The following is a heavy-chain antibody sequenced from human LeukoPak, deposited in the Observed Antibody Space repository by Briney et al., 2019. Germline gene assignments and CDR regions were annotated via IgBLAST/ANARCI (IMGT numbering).Heavy chain of an antibody. V-gene: IGHV1-18*01. CDR1: GYTFTSYG. J-gene: IGHJ6*03. D-gene: IGHD1-1*01. CDR2: ISACNGNT. CDR3: ARYPVPYYYMDV. Sequence: ASVKVSCKASGYTFTSYGISWVRQAPGRGLEWMGWISACNGNTNYAQKLQGRVTMTTDTSTSTAYMELRSLRSGDTAVYYCARYPVPYYYMDVWGKGTTVTVSS.